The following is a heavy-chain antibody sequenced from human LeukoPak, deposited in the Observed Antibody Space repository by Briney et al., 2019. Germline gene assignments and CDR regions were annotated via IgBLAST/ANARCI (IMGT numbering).Heavy chain of an antibody. D-gene: IGHD6-13*01. CDR1: GYSISSGYY. CDR2: IYHSGSA. J-gene: IGHJ4*02. CDR3: ARVERVTYSSSWYYFDY. Sequence: SETLSLTCTVSGYSISSGYYWGWIRQPPGKGLEWIGSIYHSGSAYYNPSLKSRVTISVDTSKNQFSLKLSSVTAADTAVYYCARVERVTYSSSWYYFDYWGQGTLVTVSS. V-gene: IGHV4-38-2*02.